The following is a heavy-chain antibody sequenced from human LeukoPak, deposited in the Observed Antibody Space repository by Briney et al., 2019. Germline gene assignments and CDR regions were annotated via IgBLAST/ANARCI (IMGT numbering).Heavy chain of an antibody. J-gene: IGHJ4*02. V-gene: IGHV3-23*01. Sequence: GGSLRLSCAASAFTFSSHAMSWVRQTPGKGLEWVSGISAGGGSTHYADSVKGRFTISRDNSKNTLHLHMNSLRAEDTAVYFCAYYDSSGYYYGRLRYWGQGTPVTVSS. CDR3: AYYDSSGYYYGRLRY. D-gene: IGHD3-22*01. CDR2: ISAGGGST. CDR1: AFTFSSHA.